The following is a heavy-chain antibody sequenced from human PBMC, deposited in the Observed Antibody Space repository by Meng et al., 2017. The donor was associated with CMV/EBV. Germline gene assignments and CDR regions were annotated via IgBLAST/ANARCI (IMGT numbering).Heavy chain of an antibody. D-gene: IGHD3-3*01. CDR3: AIIGYKEWDY. CDR1: GGSISSSSYY. V-gene: IGHV4-39*07. Sequence: SETLSLICTVSGGSISSSSYYWGWIRQPPGKGLEWIGSIYYSGSTYYNPSLKSRVTISVDTSKNQFSLKLSSVTAADTAVYYCAIIGYKEWDYWGQGTLVTVSS. J-gene: IGHJ4*02. CDR2: IYYSGST.